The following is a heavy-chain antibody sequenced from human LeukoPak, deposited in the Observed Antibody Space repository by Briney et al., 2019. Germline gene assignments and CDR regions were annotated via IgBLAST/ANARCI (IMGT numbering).Heavy chain of an antibody. V-gene: IGHV3-74*01. J-gene: IGHJ4*02. CDR1: GFTFSSYW. CDR2: INTDGSST. D-gene: IGHD1-26*01. Sequence: GGSLTLSCAASGFTFSSYWMHWVRQPPGKGLVWVPRINTDGSSTTYADSVKGRFTISRDNAKNTLYLQMNSLRAEDTAVYYCASGVGLTLRDFWGQGTLLTVSS. CDR3: ASGVGLTLRDF.